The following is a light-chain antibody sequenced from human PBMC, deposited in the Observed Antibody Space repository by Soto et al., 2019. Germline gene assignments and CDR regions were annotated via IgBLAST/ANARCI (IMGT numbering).Light chain of an antibody. CDR1: QSISTY. V-gene: IGKV1-39*01. J-gene: IGKJ2*01. Sequence: DIQMPQTPSSLSASVGDRDTITCRASQSISTYLNWYQQKPGRAPNLLIYATSTLQSGVPSRFSGSGSGTDFTLTISSLQPEDFATYYCQQTYTTPPFTFGQGTNLEIK. CDR2: ATS. CDR3: QQTYTTPPFT.